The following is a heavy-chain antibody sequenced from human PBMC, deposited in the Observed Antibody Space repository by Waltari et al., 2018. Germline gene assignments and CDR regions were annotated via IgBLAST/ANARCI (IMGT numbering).Heavy chain of an antibody. D-gene: IGHD3-22*01. CDR3: VREGYSYDTGYYSGGYFDY. J-gene: IGHJ4*02. Sequence: EVQLLDSGGALVQPGGPLRLSCAASGFTFASLGMSWLRQAPGKGLEWVSGVSGSGQTTYYADSVKGRFTISRDNAKNIVYLQMSSLRAEDTAAYFCVREGYSYDTGYYSGGYFDYWGQGTLVTVSS. CDR2: VSGSGQTT. CDR1: GFTFASLG. V-gene: IGHV3-23*01.